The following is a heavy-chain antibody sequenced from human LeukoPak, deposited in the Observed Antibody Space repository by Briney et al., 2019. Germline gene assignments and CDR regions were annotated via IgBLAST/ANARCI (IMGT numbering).Heavy chain of an antibody. CDR1: GYSFADYW. D-gene: IGHD2-2*01. Sequence: GESLKISCKGSGYSFADYWIGWVREMPGKGLEWMGIIYPGDSATRYSPSFQGQVTISADESINTAYLQWSSLKASDTAMYYCARHSNDYCDYWGQGTLVTVSS. CDR3: ARHSNDYCDY. V-gene: IGHV5-51*01. CDR2: IYPGDSAT. J-gene: IGHJ4*02.